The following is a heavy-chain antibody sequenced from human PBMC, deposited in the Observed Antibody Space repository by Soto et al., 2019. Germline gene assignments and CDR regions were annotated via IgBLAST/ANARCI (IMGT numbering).Heavy chain of an antibody. CDR1: GGSISSSSPF. D-gene: IGHD1-26*01. V-gene: IGHV4-39*01. Sequence: SETLSLTCTVSGGSISSSSPFWGWIRQPPGKGLEGIGSIFYAGSMYYNPSLKSRVTISADTSKNQLSLKLISMTAADTAMYFCARHVPQWGSRPRPQSGFDYWRQGTLVTVSS. CDR3: ARHVPQWGSRPRPQSGFDY. CDR2: IFYAGSM. J-gene: IGHJ4*02.